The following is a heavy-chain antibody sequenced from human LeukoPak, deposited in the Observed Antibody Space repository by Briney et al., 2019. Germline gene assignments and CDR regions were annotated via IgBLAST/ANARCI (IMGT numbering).Heavy chain of an antibody. CDR3: AKGVGYYYYYGMDV. J-gene: IGHJ6*02. CDR1: GFTFSSYA. D-gene: IGHD2-15*01. V-gene: IGHV3-23*01. Sequence: GGSLRLSCAASGFTFSSYAMSWVRQAPGKGLEWVSAISGSGGSTYYADSVKGRFTISRDNSKNTLYLQMNSLRAEDTAVYYCAKGVGYYYYYGMDVWGQGTTVTVSS. CDR2: ISGSGGST.